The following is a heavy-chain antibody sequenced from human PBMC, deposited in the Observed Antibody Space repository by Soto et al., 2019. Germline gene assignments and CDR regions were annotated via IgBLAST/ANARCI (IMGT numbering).Heavy chain of an antibody. CDR2: ISSTSGYI. V-gene: IGHV3-21*02. Sequence: EVQLVESGGGLVKPGGPLRLSCAASELIFNTHSMNWVRQAPGGGLEWVEPISSTSGYIYYAESLKGRFTISRDNSKKSLFLQMTSLRVEDTAVYYCARNSGGYSSSWGQGTLVTVSS. D-gene: IGHD5-12*01. J-gene: IGHJ5*02. CDR3: ARNSGGYSSS. CDR1: ELIFNTHS.